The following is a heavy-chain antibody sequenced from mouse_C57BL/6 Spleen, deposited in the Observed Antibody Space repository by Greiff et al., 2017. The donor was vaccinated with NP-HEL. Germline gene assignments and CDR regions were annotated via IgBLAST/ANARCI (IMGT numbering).Heavy chain of an antibody. CDR2: IDPANGTT. CDR3: APLGRDYYAMDY. J-gene: IGHJ4*01. Sequence: VQLQQSVAELVRPGASVKLSCTASGFNFKNTYMHWVKQRPEQGLEWIGRIDPANGTTNYAPKFQGKATITADTSSNTAYLQLSSLTSEDTAIYYCAPLGRDYYAMDYWGQGTSVTVSS. V-gene: IGHV14-3*01. CDR1: GFNFKNTY. D-gene: IGHD4-1*01.